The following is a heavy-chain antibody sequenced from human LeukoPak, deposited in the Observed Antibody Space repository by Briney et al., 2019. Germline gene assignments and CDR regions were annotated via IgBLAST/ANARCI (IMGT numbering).Heavy chain of an antibody. CDR3: ARGRGIVGVYFDY. D-gene: IGHD1-26*01. CDR2: IYYSGST. J-gene: IGHJ4*02. V-gene: IGHV4-39*01. Sequence: SETLSLTCTVSGGSISSSSYYWGWIRQPPGKGLEWIGSIYYSGSTYYNPSLKSRVTISVDTSKNQFSLKLSSVTAADTAVYYCARGRGIVGVYFDYWGQGTLVTVSS. CDR1: GGSISSSSYY.